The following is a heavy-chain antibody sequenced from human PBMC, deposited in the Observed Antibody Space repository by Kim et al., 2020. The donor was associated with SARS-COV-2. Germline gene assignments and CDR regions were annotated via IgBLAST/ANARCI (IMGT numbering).Heavy chain of an antibody. V-gene: IGHV3-23*01. D-gene: IGHD1-26*01. J-gene: IGHJ4*02. CDR2: IRGSGGST. CDR3: ATPPDASGSYYFDY. Sequence: GGSLRLSCAASGFTFSSYAMSWVRQAPGKGLEWVSAIRGSGGSTYYADSVKRRFTISRDNSKNSLYLQMNSLRAEDTAVYYCATPPDASGSYYFDYWGQGTLATVSS. CDR1: GFTFSSYA.